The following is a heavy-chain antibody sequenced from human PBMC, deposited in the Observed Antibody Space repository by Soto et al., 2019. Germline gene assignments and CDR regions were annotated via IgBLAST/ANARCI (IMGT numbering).Heavy chain of an antibody. J-gene: IGHJ4*02. CDR3: ARMHHLVYCNRGCCDRDY. CDR1: GGSISSRDYF. D-gene: IGHD2-15*01. Sequence: QVQLQESGPGLVKPSQTLSLTCTVSGGSISSRDYFWSWIRQPPGKGLEWIGYSYYSGNTYYNPSLKSRVTLTGDTSKTQFSMDRSSGTAADTAVYYCARMHHLVYCNRGCCDRDYWGQGALVTVS. V-gene: IGHV4-30-4*01. CDR2: SYYSGNT.